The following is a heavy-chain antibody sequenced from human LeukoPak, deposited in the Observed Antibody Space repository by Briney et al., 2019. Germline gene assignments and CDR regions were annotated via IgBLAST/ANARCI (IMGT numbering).Heavy chain of an antibody. V-gene: IGHV4-59*08. J-gene: IGHJ3*02. CDR3: ASRSGSFSDALDI. CDR2: IHYSEST. D-gene: IGHD3-10*01. CDR1: GGSIRSYY. Sequence: SETLSHTCTVSGGSIRSYYWGWIRQPPGKGLEWIGYIHYSESTKYNPSLKSRATMSVDTSKNQFSLKLSSVTAADTAVYYCASRSGSFSDALDIWGQGTLVTVSS.